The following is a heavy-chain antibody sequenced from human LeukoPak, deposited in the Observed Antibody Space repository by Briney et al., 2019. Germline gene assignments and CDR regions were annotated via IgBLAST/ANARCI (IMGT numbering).Heavy chain of an antibody. D-gene: IGHD3-10*01. V-gene: IGHV3-11*04. CDR3: VKVAHYYYGSESYYFFEH. CDR1: GFTFSDYY. J-gene: IGHJ4*02. Sequence: GGSLRLSCAASGFTFSDYYMNWVRQAPGKGLEWVSYISSSSSTIYYADSVKGRFTISRDNAKNSLYLQMNSLRVEDTAIYYCVKVAHYYYGSESYYFFEHWGQGTPVTASS. CDR2: ISSSSSTI.